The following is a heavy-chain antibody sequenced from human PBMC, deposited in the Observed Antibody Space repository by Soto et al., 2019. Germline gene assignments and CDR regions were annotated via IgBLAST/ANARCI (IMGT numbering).Heavy chain of an antibody. D-gene: IGHD5-12*01. Sequence: QVQLVESGGGVVQPGRSLRLSCAASGFTFSSYGMHWVRQAPGKGLEWVAVISYDGSNKYYADSVKGRFTISRDNSKXALXLXXXXXXXXXXAXXXXXKEGXXWLRSPDFDYWGQGTLVTVSS. J-gene: IGHJ4*02. CDR1: GFTFSSYG. CDR2: ISYDGSNK. CDR3: XKEGXXWLRSPDFDY. V-gene: IGHV3-30*03.